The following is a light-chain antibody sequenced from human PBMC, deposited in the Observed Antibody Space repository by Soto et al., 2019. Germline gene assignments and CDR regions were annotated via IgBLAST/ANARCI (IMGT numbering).Light chain of an antibody. CDR2: DAS. V-gene: IGKV3-15*01. CDR1: QTIRSD. J-gene: IGKJ4*01. Sequence: EIVMTQSPVTLSVSPGERATLSCRASQTIRSDLAWYQQKPGQAPRLLISDASTRATSIPARFNGSGSGTEFTLAISSLQSEDFAIYYCHQYNTWPLTSGGGTKVEIK. CDR3: HQYNTWPLT.